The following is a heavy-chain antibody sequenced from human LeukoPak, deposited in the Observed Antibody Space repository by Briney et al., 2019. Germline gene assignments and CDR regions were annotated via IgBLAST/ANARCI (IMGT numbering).Heavy chain of an antibody. V-gene: IGHV3-23*01. D-gene: IGHD6-19*01. J-gene: IGHJ5*02. Sequence: PGGSLRLSCAASGFTFSSYAMSWVRQAPGEGLEWVSAISGSGGSTYYADSVKGRFTISRDNSKNTLYLQMNSLRAEDTAVYYCAKTGIMWAIAVAGTGWFDPWGQGTLVTVSS. CDR1: GFTFSSYA. CDR2: ISGSGGST. CDR3: AKTGIMWAIAVAGTGWFDP.